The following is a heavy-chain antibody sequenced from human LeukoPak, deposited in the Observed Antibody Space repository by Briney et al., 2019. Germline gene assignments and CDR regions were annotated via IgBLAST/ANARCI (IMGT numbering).Heavy chain of an antibody. CDR1: GGSISSYY. V-gene: IGHV4-59*01. CDR3: ASDDLTYGMDV. CDR2: IYYSGST. Sequence: SETLSLTCTVSGGSISSYYWSWIRQPPGKGLEWIGYIYYSGSTNYNPSLKSRVTISVDTSKNQFSLKLSSVTAADTAVYYCASDDLTYGMDVWGQGTTVTVSS. J-gene: IGHJ6*02.